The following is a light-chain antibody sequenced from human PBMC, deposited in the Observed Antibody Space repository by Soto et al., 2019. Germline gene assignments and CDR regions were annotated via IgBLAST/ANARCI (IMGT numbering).Light chain of an antibody. J-gene: IGKJ1*01. V-gene: IGKV3-20*01. Sequence: EIVLTQSPGTLSLSPRERATLSCRASQSVNDNYLAWYQHKPGQAPRLLIYGASSRAPGIPDRFSGSGSGTDFTLTISRLEPVDFAIYYCQQYAASPRTFGQGTQVEVK. CDR3: QQYAASPRT. CDR2: GAS. CDR1: QSVNDNY.